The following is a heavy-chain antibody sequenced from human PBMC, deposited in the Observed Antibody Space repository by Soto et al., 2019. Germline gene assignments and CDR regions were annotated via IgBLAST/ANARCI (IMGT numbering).Heavy chain of an antibody. CDR2: IGTSGKTI. Sequence: GGSLRLSCAVSGFTFSRYEMNWVRQAPGKGLEWVSYIGTSGKTIYYADSVRGRFTISRDNAKNSLYLQMNSLRAEDTAVYYCARDPAIYSGNFDYGLDVCGQGTTVTVSS. D-gene: IGHD4-4*01. J-gene: IGHJ6*02. CDR1: GFTFSRYE. V-gene: IGHV3-48*03. CDR3: ARDPAIYSGNFDYGLDV.